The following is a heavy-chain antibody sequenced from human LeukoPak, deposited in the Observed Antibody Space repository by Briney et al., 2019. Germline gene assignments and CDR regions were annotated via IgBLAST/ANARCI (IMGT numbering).Heavy chain of an antibody. V-gene: IGHV5-51*01. D-gene: IGHD5-12*01. J-gene: IGHJ4*02. CDR2: IYPGDSNS. Sequence: GESLKISCRGSGYGFTSYWIVWVRQMPGKGLEWMGVIYPGDSNSRNSPSFQGQVTISADNSISTAYLQWSSLKASDTAMYYCARRAHSGAMITLDYWGQGTLVTVSS. CDR3: ARRAHSGAMITLDY. CDR1: GYGFTSYW.